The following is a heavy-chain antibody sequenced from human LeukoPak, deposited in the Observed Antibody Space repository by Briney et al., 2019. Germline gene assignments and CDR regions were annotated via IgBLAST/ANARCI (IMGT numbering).Heavy chain of an antibody. CDR1: GGSISSYY. CDR2: IYCTGST. V-gene: IGHV4-59*01. J-gene: IGHJ4*02. Sequence: TASETLSLTCIVSGGSISSYYWSWIRQPPGKGLEWIGYIYCTGSTNYNPSLKSRVTISLDTSNNQFSLRLSSVTAADTAVYYCARYDYDWFLDYWGQGTLVTVSS. CDR3: ARYDYDWFLDY. D-gene: IGHD3-22*01.